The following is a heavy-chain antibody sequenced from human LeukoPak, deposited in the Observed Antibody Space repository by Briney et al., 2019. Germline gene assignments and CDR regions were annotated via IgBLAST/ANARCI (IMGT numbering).Heavy chain of an antibody. CDR3: ARDHMASSGYFDY. CDR1: GFTFSSYS. Sequence: GGSLRLSYAASGFTFSSYSMNWVRQAPGKGLEWVSSISSSSSYIYYADSVKGRFTISRDNAKNSLYLQMNSLRAEDTAVYYCARDHMASSGYFDYWGQGTLVTVSS. V-gene: IGHV3-21*01. J-gene: IGHJ4*02. D-gene: IGHD3-22*01. CDR2: ISSSSSYI.